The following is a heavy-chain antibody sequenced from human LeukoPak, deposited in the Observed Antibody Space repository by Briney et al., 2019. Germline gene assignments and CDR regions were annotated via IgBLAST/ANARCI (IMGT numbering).Heavy chain of an antibody. V-gene: IGHV3-7*03. CDR1: GFTFSDYY. D-gene: IGHD3-10*01. Sequence: GGSLRLSCAASGFTFSDYYMSWIRQAPGKGLEWVANIKQDGSEKYYVDSVKGRFTISRDNAKNSLYLQMNSLRAEDTALYYCATRYASGPIADYWGQGTLVTVSS. CDR3: ATRYASGPIADY. J-gene: IGHJ4*02. CDR2: IKQDGSEK.